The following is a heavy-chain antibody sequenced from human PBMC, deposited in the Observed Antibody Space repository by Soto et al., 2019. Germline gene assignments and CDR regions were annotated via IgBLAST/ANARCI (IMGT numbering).Heavy chain of an antibody. J-gene: IGHJ4*02. V-gene: IGHV4-4*02. Sequence: SETLSLTCAVSGGSISSSNWWSWVRQPPGKGLEWIGEIYHSGSTNYNPSLKSRVTISVDKSKSQFSLKLSSVTAADTAVYYCRHDYVWGSYRRDYWGQGTLVTVSS. D-gene: IGHD3-16*02. CDR3: RHDYVWGSYRRDY. CDR1: GGSISSSNW. CDR2: IYHSGST.